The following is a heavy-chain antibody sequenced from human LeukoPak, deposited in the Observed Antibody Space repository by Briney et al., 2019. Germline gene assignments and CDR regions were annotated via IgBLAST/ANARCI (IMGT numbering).Heavy chain of an antibody. CDR1: GYTLSNHA. Sequence: GASVKVSCKGSGYTLSNHAFSWVRQAPGQGLEWMGWISADNGNTNHAQKFQGRVTMTRNTSISTAYMELSSLRSEDTAVYYCARGITMVRGVILFYWGQGTLVTVSS. J-gene: IGHJ4*02. CDR3: ARGITMVRGVILFY. D-gene: IGHD3-10*01. V-gene: IGHV1-18*04. CDR2: ISADNGNT.